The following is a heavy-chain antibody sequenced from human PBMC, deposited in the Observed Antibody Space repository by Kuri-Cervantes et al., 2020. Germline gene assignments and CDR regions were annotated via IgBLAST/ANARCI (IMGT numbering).Heavy chain of an antibody. Sequence: GSLRLSCTVSGVSISNYDWSWIRQPPGKGLEWIGYIYYSGSTNYNPSLKSRVTISVDTSKNQFSLKLSSVTAADTAVYYCARARFGNTAMVQYYYYYYMDVWGKGTTVTVSS. J-gene: IGHJ6*03. CDR2: IYYSGST. D-gene: IGHD5-18*01. CDR1: GVSISNYD. CDR3: ARARFGNTAMVQYYYYYYMDV. V-gene: IGHV4-59*01.